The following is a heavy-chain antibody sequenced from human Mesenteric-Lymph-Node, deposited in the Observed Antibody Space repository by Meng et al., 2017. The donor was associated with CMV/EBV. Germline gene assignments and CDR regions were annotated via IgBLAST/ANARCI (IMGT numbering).Heavy chain of an antibody. CDR2: IKSKTDGGTT. J-gene: IGHJ4*02. CDR3: TTLYYDFWSVYYTYFDY. CDR1: GFTFSNAW. V-gene: IGHV3-15*01. Sequence: GESLKISCAASGFTFSNAWMSWVRQAPGKGLEWVGRIKSKTDGGTTDYAAPVKGRFTFSRDDSKNTVYLQVNSLKIEDTAVYYCTTLYYDFWSVYYTYFDYWGQGTLVTVSS. D-gene: IGHD3-3*01.